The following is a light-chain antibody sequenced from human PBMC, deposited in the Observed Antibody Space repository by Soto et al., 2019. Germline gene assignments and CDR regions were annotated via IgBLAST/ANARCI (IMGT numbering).Light chain of an antibody. J-gene: IGLJ1*01. V-gene: IGLV2-14*03. Sequence: QSVLTQPASVSGSPGQSITISCTGTSSDVGGYDFVSWYQHHPGKAHRLMIYDVSHRPSGVSDRFSASKSGNTASLTISGLLAEDEADYYCSSYTSISTYVFGTGTKVTVL. CDR2: DVS. CDR1: SSDVGGYDF. CDR3: SSYTSISTYV.